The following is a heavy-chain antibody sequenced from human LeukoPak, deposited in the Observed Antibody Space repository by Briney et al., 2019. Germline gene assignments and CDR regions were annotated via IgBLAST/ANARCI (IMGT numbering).Heavy chain of an antibody. V-gene: IGHV3-74*01. J-gene: IGHJ4*02. D-gene: IGHD6-13*01. CDR3: ASASSHRTAAGGDY. Sequence: RGSLRLSCAASGFTFSTYWMHWVRQAPGKGLVWVSRINGDGGSRNYADSVKGRFTISRDNAKNTLYLQMSSLRVEDTAVYYCASASSHRTAAGGDYWGQGTLVTVST. CDR2: INGDGGSR. CDR1: GFTFSTYW.